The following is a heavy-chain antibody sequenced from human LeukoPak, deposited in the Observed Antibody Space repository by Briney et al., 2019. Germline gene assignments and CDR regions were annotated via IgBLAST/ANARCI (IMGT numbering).Heavy chain of an antibody. J-gene: IGHJ4*02. CDR1: GFTFSRYA. V-gene: IGHV3-30-3*01. CDR2: ISYDGSNK. Sequence: GGSLRLSCAASGFTFSRYAMHWVRQAPGKGLEWVTLISYDGSNKYYTDSVRGRFTISRDNSKNTLYLQMNTLRPEDTAVYYCARRYCSSTSCLLDYWGQGTLVTVSS. CDR3: ARRYCSSTSCLLDY. D-gene: IGHD2-2*01.